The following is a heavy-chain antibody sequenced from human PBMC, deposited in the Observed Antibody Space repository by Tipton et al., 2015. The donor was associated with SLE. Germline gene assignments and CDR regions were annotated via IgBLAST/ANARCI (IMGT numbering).Heavy chain of an antibody. CDR2: IYYSGST. CDR1: GGSVSSGSYD. CDR3: ARDRLHGWFDP. D-gene: IGHD4-11*01. J-gene: IGHJ5*02. V-gene: IGHV4-61*01. Sequence: TLSLTCTVSGGSVSSGSYDWSWIRQPPGKGLEWIGYIYYSGSTNYNPSLKSRVTISVDTSKNQFSLKLSSVTAADTAVYYCARDRLHGWFDPWGQGTLVTVSS.